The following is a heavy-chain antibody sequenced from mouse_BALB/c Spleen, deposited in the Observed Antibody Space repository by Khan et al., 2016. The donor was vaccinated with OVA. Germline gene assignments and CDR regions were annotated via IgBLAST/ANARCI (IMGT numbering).Heavy chain of an antibody. Sequence: QVQLQQSGPGLVVPSQSLSITCTVSGFSLSRYNIHWIRQPPGKGLEWLGMIWGGGGTDYNSTLKSRLSISKDNSKSQVFLKMNSLQTDDTAMYYCARAYYMYDGYYAMDYWGQGTSVTVSS. CDR1: GFSLSRYN. CDR2: IWGGGGT. J-gene: IGHJ4*01. D-gene: IGHD2-14*01. CDR3: ARAYYMYDGYYAMDY. V-gene: IGHV2-6-4*01.